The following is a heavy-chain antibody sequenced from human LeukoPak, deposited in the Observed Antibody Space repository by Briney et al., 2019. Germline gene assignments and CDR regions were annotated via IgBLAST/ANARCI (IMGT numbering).Heavy chain of an antibody. D-gene: IGHD6-13*01. CDR3: ARNTGYSSSWYAENYYYYMDV. CDR1: GGSISSGGYY. V-gene: IGHV4-30-2*01. J-gene: IGHJ6*03. CDR2: IYHSGST. Sequence: SETLSLTCTVSGGSISSGGYYWSWIRQPPGKGLEWIGYIYHSGSTYYNPSLTSRVTISVDRSKNQFSLKLSSVTAADTAVYYCARNTGYSSSWYAENYYYYMDVWGKGTTVTVSS.